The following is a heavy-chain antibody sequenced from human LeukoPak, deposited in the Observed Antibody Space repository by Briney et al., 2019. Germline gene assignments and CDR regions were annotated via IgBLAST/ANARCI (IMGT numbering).Heavy chain of an antibody. J-gene: IGHJ4*02. CDR1: GFTFSNYN. V-gene: IGHV3-48*02. Sequence: GGSLRLSCAASGFTFSNYNMNWVRQAPGRGLEWVSHITSSSTIYYADSVKGRFTISRDNAKNSLYLQMNSLRDEDTAVYYCARRFDSWGQGTLVTVSS. CDR3: ARRFDS. CDR2: ITSSSTI.